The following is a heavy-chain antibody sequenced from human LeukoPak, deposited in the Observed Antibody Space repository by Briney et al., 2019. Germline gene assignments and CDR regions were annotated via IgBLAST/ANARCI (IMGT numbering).Heavy chain of an antibody. D-gene: IGHD5-18*01. Sequence: GGSLRLSCAASGFTFSTYAIHWVRQAPGKGLEWVAVISIDGRNEYYADSVKGRFTISRDNSKNTLYLQMNSLRAEDTAVYYCAKEDTAMVYYYYGMDVWGQGTTVTVSS. V-gene: IGHV3-30*04. J-gene: IGHJ6*02. CDR2: ISIDGRNE. CDR1: GFTFSTYA. CDR3: AKEDTAMVYYYYGMDV.